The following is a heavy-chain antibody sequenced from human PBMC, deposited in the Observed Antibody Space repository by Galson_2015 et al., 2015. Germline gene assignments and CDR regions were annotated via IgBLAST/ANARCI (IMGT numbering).Heavy chain of an antibody. CDR3: ARDLGHSWFPGWFDP. D-gene: IGHD6-13*01. J-gene: IGHJ5*02. CDR1: GDSVSSNSAA. V-gene: IGHV6-1*01. Sequence: CAISGDSVSSNSAAWNWIRQSPSRGLEWLGRTYYRSKWYNDYAVSVKSRITINPDTSKNQFSLQLNSVTPEDTAVYYCARDLGHSWFPGWFDPWGQGTPVTVSS. CDR2: TYYRSKWYN.